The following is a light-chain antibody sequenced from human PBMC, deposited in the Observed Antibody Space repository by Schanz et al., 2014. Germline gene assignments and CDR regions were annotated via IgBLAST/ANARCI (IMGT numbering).Light chain of an antibody. CDR3: QSYDSSLSWV. V-gene: IGLV2-14*01. CDR2: DVS. CDR1: SSDVGGYNY. Sequence: QSALTQPASVSGSPGQSITISCTGTSSDVGGYNYVSWYQQHPGKAPKLMIYDVSNRPSGVSNRFSGSKSGNTASLTISGLQAEDEADYYCQSYDSSLSWVFGGGTKLTVL. J-gene: IGLJ3*02.